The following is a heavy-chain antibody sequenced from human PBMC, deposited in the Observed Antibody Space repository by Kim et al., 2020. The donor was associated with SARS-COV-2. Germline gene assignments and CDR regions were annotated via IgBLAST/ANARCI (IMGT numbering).Heavy chain of an antibody. V-gene: IGHV3-74*01. Sequence: GGSLRLSCVASGFTFSDYWVHWVRQAPGKGLVSVSRISPDVSNTHYADSVKGRFTISRDNAKNTLYLQMNSVRDEDTAVYYCGFFEHNGIFHGGQGTLVTVSS. CDR3: GFFEHNGIFH. D-gene: IGHD2-8*01. CDR2: ISPDVSNT. J-gene: IGHJ4*02. CDR1: GFTFSDYW.